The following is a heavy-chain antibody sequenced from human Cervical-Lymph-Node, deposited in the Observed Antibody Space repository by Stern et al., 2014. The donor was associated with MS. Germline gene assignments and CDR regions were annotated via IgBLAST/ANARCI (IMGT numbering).Heavy chain of an antibody. CDR1: GGSISSYN. CDR2: IYYSGSP. V-gene: IGHV4-59*01. D-gene: IGHD6-19*01. J-gene: IGHJ5*02. Sequence: VQLLESGPGLVKPSETLSLTCTVSGGSISSYNCNWIRQPPGKGLGWDGYIYYSGSPNYNPSLKSRVTISVDTSKNQFSLKLSSVTAADTAVYYCAREVAGAGTNWFDPWGQGTLVTVSS. CDR3: AREVAGAGTNWFDP.